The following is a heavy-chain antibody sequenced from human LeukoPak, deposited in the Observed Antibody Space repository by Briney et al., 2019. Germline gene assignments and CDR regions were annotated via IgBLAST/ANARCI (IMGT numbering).Heavy chain of an antibody. V-gene: IGHV5-51*01. CDR2: IYPGHSDT. CDR1: GYSFSSYW. J-gene: IGHJ3*02. Sequence: GEPLKISCKGSGYSFSSYWIGWVRQMPGKGLEWMGIIYPGHSDTKYSPSFQGQVTMSADRSINTAYLQWSSLKASDTAIYYCARPSATPDAFDIWGQGTMVTVSS. CDR3: ARPSATPDAFDI.